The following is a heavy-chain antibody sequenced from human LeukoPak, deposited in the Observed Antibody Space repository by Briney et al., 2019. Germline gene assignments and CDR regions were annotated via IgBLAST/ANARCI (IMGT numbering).Heavy chain of an antibody. Sequence: GGSLRLSCAASGLTFSSYWMSWVRQAPGKGLEWVANIKQDGSEKYYVDSVKGRFTISRDNAKNSLYLQMNSLRAEDTAVYYCARVRKTNPDDDFWSGYYYYYGMDVWGQGTTVTVSS. D-gene: IGHD3-3*01. CDR3: ARVRKTNPDDDFWSGYYYYYGMDV. J-gene: IGHJ6*02. CDR1: GLTFSSYW. CDR2: IKQDGSEK. V-gene: IGHV3-7*03.